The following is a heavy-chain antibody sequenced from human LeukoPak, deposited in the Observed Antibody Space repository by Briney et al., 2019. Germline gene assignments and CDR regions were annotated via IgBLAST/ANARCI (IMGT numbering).Heavy chain of an antibody. J-gene: IGHJ4*02. CDR3: ARGGDYDSSGYYYIDFDY. Sequence: GGSVNVSCKASGYTFTGYYMHWVRQAPGQGLEWMGWINPNSGGTNYAQKFQGRVTMTRDTSISTAYMELSRLRSDDTAVYYCARGGDYDSSGYYYIDFDYWGQGTLVTVSS. CDR1: GYTFTGYY. V-gene: IGHV1-2*02. D-gene: IGHD3-22*01. CDR2: INPNSGGT.